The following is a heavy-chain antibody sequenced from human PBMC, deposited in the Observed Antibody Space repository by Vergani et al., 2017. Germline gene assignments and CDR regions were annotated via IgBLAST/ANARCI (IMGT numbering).Heavy chain of an antibody. CDR1: GFTFSSYG. V-gene: IGHV3-30*18. CDR2: ISYDGSNK. CDR3: AKDLRYCSGGSCYFRNWFDP. J-gene: IGHJ5*02. D-gene: IGHD2-15*01. Sequence: QVQLVESGGGVVQPGRSLRLSCAASGFTFSSYGMHWVRQAPGKGLEWVAVISYDGSNKYYADSVKGRFTISRDNSKNTLYLQMNSLRAEDTAGYYCAKDLRYCSGGSCYFRNWFDPWGQGTLVTVSS.